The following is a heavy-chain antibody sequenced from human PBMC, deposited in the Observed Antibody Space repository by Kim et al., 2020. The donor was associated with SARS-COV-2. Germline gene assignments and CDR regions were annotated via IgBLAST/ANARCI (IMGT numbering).Heavy chain of an antibody. CDR3: AKGIHYYDSSGQNYFDY. CDR2: ISGSGGST. Sequence: GSLRLSCAASGFTFSSYAMSWVRQAPGKGLEWVSAISGSGGSTYYADSVKGRFTISRDNSKNTLYLQMNSLRAEDTAVYYCAKGIHYYDSSGQNYFDYWGQGTLVTVSS. J-gene: IGHJ4*02. CDR1: GFTFSSYA. V-gene: IGHV3-23*01. D-gene: IGHD3-22*01.